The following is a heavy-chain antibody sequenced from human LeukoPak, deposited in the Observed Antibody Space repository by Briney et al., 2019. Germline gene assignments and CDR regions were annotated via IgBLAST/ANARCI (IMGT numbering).Heavy chain of an antibody. CDR2: ISYDGSNK. CDR3: AKEALPYYDFWSGYYVGSGYFDY. D-gene: IGHD3-3*01. V-gene: IGHV3-30*18. CDR1: GFTFSSYG. J-gene: IGHJ4*02. Sequence: PGGSLRLSFAASGFTFSSYGMHWVRQAPGKGLEWVAVISYDGSNKYYADSVKGRFTISRDNSKNTLYLQMNSLRAEDTAVYYCAKEALPYYDFWSGYYVGSGYFDYWGQGTLVTVSS.